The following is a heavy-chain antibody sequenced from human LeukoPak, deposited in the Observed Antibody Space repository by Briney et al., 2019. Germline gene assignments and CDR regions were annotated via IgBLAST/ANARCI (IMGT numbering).Heavy chain of an antibody. D-gene: IGHD2-2*01. CDR1: GYTFTGYY. J-gene: IGHJ5*02. CDR3: AREGCTSTNCHVIRDDNWFDP. V-gene: IGHV1-2*02. Sequence: ASVKVSCKASGYTFTGYYMHWVRQAPGQGLEWMGWINPYSGGTNYAQRFQGRVTMTRDTSISTAYMEVSRLRSDDTAIYYCAREGCTSTNCHVIRDDNWFDPWGQGTLVTVSS. CDR2: INPYSGGT.